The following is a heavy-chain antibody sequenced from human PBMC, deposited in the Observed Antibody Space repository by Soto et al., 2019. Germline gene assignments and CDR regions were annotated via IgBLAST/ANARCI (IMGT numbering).Heavy chain of an antibody. J-gene: IGHJ4*02. CDR1: GFVFSHFA. V-gene: IGHV3-23*01. D-gene: IGHD3-10*01. Sequence: VQLLESGGGLVQPGGSLRLSCEASGFVFSHFALSWVRQAPGKGLEWVSGISGGSETTSYADSVKGRFTICRDNSKGTLFLQMNNLRAESTATYFCAKDLDGGFGELFFDKWGQGTLVTVSS. CDR3: AKDLDGGFGELFFDK. CDR2: ISGGSETT.